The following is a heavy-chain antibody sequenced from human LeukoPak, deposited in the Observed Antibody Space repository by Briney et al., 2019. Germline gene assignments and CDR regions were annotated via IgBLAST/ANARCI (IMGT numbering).Heavy chain of an antibody. J-gene: IGHJ6*03. D-gene: IGHD3-10*01. CDR3: ARDRWGVNYYQYMDV. Sequence: ASAKVSCKASGYTFTGYYMHWVRQAPGQGLEWMGWINPNSGGTNYAQKFQGRVTMTRDTSISTAYMERSRLRSDDTAVYYCARDRWGVNYYQYMDVWGKGTTVTVSS. CDR1: GYTFTGYY. CDR2: INPNSGGT. V-gene: IGHV1-2*02.